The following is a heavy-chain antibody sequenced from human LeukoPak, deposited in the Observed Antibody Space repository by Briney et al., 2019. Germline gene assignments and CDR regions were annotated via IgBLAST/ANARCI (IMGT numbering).Heavy chain of an antibody. J-gene: IGHJ4*02. CDR2: INPNSGGT. CDR1: GYTFTGYY. CDR3: ARGYSSSWYYFDY. Sequence: ASVKVSCKASGYTFTGYYMHWARQAPGQGLEWMGRINPNSGGTNYAQKFQGRVTMTRDTSISTAYMELSRLRSDDTAVYYCARGYSSSWYYFDYWGQGTLVTVSS. V-gene: IGHV1-2*06. D-gene: IGHD6-13*01.